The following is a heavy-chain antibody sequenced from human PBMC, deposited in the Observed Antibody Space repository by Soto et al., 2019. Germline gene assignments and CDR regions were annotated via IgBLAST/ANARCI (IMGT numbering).Heavy chain of an antibody. Sequence: SETLSLTCTVSGGSISSYDWSWIRQPPGKGLEWIGYIYYSGSTNYNPSLKSRVTISVDTSKNQFSLKLSSVTAADTAVYYCARSLRYLDWFDPWGQGTLVTVSS. CDR1: GGSISSYD. V-gene: IGHV4-59*01. J-gene: IGHJ5*02. CDR2: IYYSGST. CDR3: ARSLRYLDWFDP. D-gene: IGHD3-9*01.